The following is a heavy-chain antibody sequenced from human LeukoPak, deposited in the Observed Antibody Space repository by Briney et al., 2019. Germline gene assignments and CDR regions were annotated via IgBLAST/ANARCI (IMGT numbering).Heavy chain of an antibody. CDR3: AKGDYYYDSSGYLFDY. J-gene: IGHJ4*02. V-gene: IGHV3-23*01. CDR2: ISARGATT. D-gene: IGHD3-22*01. CDR1: GFTFNIYA. Sequence: PGGSLRLSCAASGFTFNIYAMSWVRQAPGKGLEWVSAISARGATTYFADSVKGRFTISRDNSKNTLYLQMNSLRAEDTAVYYCAKGDYYYDSSGYLFDYWGQGTLVTVSS.